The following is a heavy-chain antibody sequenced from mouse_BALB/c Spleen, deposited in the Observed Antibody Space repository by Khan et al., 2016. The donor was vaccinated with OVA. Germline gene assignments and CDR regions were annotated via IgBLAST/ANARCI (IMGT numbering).Heavy chain of an antibody. J-gene: IGHJ4*01. CDR2: ISNSGST. CDR1: GYSITSDYA. V-gene: IGHV3-2*02. D-gene: IGHD4-1*01. CDR3: ASELGRYYAMDY. Sequence: EVQLQELGPGLVKPSQSLSLTCTVTGYSITSDYAWNWIRQFPGNKLEWMGYISNSGSTSYNPSLKSRISITRDTSKNQFFLHLNSVTTEDTATYYCASELGRYYAMDYWGQGTSVTVSS.